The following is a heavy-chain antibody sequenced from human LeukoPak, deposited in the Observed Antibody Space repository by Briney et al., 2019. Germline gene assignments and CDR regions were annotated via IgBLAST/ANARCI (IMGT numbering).Heavy chain of an antibody. CDR1: GDSVSSNSAA. V-gene: IGHV6-1*01. CDR2: TYHRSSWYN. Sequence: SQTLSLTCAISGDSVSSNSAAWNWIRQSPSRGLEWLGRTYHRSSWYNDYTLSLRGRITVDPDTSKNQFSLQLNSVSPEDTAVYYCARQGRSGASYSGPDSWGQGTLVTVSS. CDR3: ARQGRSGASYSGPDS. D-gene: IGHD1-26*01. J-gene: IGHJ4*02.